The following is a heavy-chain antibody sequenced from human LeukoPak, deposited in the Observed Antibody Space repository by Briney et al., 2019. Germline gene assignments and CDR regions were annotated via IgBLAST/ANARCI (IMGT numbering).Heavy chain of an antibody. CDR3: ARDPSSSWYYYYYYMDV. CDR1: GFTFSNYW. Sequence: GGSLRLSCAASGFTFSNYWMHWVRQAPGKGLVWVSRINSDGSSTNYADSVKGRFTISRDNAKNTLYLQMNSLRAEDTAMYYCARDPSSSWYYYYYYMDVWGKGTTVTVSS. CDR2: INSDGSST. V-gene: IGHV3-74*01. D-gene: IGHD6-13*01. J-gene: IGHJ6*03.